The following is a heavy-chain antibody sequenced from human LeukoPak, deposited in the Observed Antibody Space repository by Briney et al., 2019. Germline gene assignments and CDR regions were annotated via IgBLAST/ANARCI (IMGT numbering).Heavy chain of an antibody. Sequence: QPGGSLRLSCTVSGFTVSSNSMSWVRQAPGKGLEWVSFIYSDNTHYSDSVKGRFTISRDNSKNTLYLQMNSLRAEDTAVYYCARDNGYFDWLNNAFDIWGQGTMVTVSS. CDR2: IYSDNT. CDR3: ARDNGYFDWLNNAFDI. J-gene: IGHJ3*02. CDR1: GFTVSSNS. D-gene: IGHD3-9*01. V-gene: IGHV3-66*03.